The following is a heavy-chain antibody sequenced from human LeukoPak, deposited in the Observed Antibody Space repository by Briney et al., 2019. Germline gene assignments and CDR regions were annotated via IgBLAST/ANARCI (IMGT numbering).Heavy chain of an antibody. V-gene: IGHV3-30*18. CDR1: GFTFSSYG. D-gene: IGHD3-10*01. J-gene: IGHJ6*04. Sequence: GRSLRLSCAASGFTFSSYGMHRVRQAPGKGLEWVAVISYDGSNKYYADSVKGRFTISRDNSKNTLYLQMNSLRAEDTAVYYCAKDPRAGVSTMARGWTRYYGMDVWGKGTTVTVSS. CDR2: ISYDGSNK. CDR3: AKDPRAGVSTMARGWTRYYGMDV.